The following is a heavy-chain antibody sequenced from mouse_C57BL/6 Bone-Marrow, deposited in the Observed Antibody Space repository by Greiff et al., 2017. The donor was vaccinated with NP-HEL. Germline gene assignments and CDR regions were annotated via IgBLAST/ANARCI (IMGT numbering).Heavy chain of an antibody. Sequence: EVQLQQSGPELVKPGASVKISCKASGYTFTDYYMNWVKQSHGKSLEWIGDINPNNGGTSYNQKFKGKATLTVDKSSSTAYMELRSLTSEDSAVYYCAREDYYYGSSYGGYAMDYWGQGTSVTVSS. CDR2: INPNNGGT. J-gene: IGHJ4*01. CDR1: GYTFTDYY. D-gene: IGHD1-1*01. V-gene: IGHV1-26*01. CDR3: AREDYYYGSSYGGYAMDY.